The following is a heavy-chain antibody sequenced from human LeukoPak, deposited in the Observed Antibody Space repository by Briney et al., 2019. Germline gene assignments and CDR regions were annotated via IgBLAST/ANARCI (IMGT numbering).Heavy chain of an antibody. J-gene: IGHJ4*02. D-gene: IGHD2-2*01. CDR3: ARDIDVSIVVVPAAMDL. V-gene: IGHV3-21*01. Sequence: GGSLRLSCAASGFTFSSYSMNWVRQAPGKGLEWVSSISSSSSYIYYADSVKGRFTISRDNAQNSLYLQMNSLRAEDTAVYYCARDIDVSIVVVPAAMDLWGQGTLVTVSS. CDR1: GFTFSSYS. CDR2: ISSSSSYI.